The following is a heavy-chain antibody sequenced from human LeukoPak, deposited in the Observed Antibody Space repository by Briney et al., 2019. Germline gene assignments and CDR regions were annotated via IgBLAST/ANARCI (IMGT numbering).Heavy chain of an antibody. CDR2: ISASGSTI. CDR3: ARDGGYCSTSDCPRWFDP. J-gene: IGHJ5*02. CDR1: GFTFSGYY. Sequence: GGSLRLSCAASGFTFSGYYMNWIRQAPGKGLEWVSYISASGSTIYYADSVKGRFTISRDNAKNSLFLQMNSLRAEDTAVYYCARDGGYCSTSDCPRWFDPWGQGTLVTVSS. D-gene: IGHD2-2*03. V-gene: IGHV3-11*01.